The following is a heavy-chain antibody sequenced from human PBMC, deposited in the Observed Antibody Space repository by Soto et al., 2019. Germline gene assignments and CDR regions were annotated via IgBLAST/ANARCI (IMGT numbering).Heavy chain of an antibody. CDR2: IYVTGAV. D-gene: IGHD2-21*01. CDR1: GAALNSGNYS. V-gene: IGHV4-31*03. CDR3: ARLRIATNNYKWFDP. Sequence: SSETLSLTCSVSGAALNSGNYSWCWIRQVPGKGLEWIGHIYVTGAVDYNPSLRDRITISQDTSERQFSLNLRLVTAADTAVYYCARLRIATNNYKWFDPWGQGTLETDSS. J-gene: IGHJ5*02.